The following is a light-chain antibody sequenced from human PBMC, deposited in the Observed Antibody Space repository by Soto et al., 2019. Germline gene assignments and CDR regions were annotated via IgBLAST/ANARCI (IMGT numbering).Light chain of an antibody. J-gene: IGLJ1*01. CDR2: DVS. V-gene: IGLV2-14*01. Sequence: QSVLTQPAPVSGSPGQSITISCTGTSSDVGGYNYVSWYQQHPGKAPKFMIYDVSNRPSGVSNRFSGSKSGSTASLTISGLQAEDEADYYCSSYTTSNTRQIVFGTGTKVTVL. CDR3: SSYTTSNTRQIV. CDR1: SSDVGGYNY.